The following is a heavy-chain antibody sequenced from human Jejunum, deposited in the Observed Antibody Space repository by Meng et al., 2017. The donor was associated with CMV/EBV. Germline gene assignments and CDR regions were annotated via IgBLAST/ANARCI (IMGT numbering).Heavy chain of an antibody. CDR1: GFAFSGDW. V-gene: IGHV3-74*01. CDR3: VTNLYCSTDGCRNY. CDR2: INADGTTS. Sequence: GFAFSGDWVHWVRQAPGKGLMLVSRINADGTTSGYADSVKGRFTISRDNANNMLYLQLDSLRAEDTAVYYCVTNLYCSTDGCRNYWGQGTLVTVSS. D-gene: IGHD2-2*01. J-gene: IGHJ4*02.